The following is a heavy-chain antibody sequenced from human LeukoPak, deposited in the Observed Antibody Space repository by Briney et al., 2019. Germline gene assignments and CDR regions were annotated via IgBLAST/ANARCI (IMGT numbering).Heavy chain of an antibody. Sequence: PGRSLRLSCAASGFTFSSYAMHWVRQAPGKGLEWVAVISYDGSNKYYADSVKGRFTISRDNSRNTLYLQMNSLRAEDTAVYYCASSYYDSSGYYRPFDYWGQGTLVTVSS. CDR1: GFTFSSYA. CDR3: ASSYYDSSGYYRPFDY. J-gene: IGHJ4*02. D-gene: IGHD3-22*01. V-gene: IGHV3-30*01. CDR2: ISYDGSNK.